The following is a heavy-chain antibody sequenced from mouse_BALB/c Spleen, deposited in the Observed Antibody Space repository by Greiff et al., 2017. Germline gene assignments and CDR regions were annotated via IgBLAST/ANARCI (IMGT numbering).Heavy chain of an antibody. V-gene: IGHV7-3*02. J-gene: IGHJ3*01. CDR2: IRNKANGYTT. D-gene: IGHD2-3*01. Sequence: EVQVVESGGGLVQPGGSLRLSCATSGFTFTDYYMSWVRQPPGKALEWLGFIRNKANGYTTEYSASVKGRFTISRDNSQSILYLQMNTLRAEDSATYYCARDENDGYYAWFGYWGQGTLVTVSA. CDR3: ARDENDGYYAWFGY. CDR1: GFTFTDYY.